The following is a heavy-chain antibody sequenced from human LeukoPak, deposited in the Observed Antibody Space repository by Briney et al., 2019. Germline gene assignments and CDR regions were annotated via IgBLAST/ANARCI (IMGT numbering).Heavy chain of an antibody. D-gene: IGHD3-9*01. Sequence: SETLSLTCTVSGGSISTYYWSWIRQPPGKGLEWIGYIYYSGSTSYNPSLKSRVTISVDTSKNQFSLKLSSVTAADTAVYYCARDRHDILTGCNWFDPWGQGTLVTVSS. J-gene: IGHJ5*02. CDR3: ARDRHDILTGCNWFDP. CDR1: GGSISTYY. V-gene: IGHV4-59*12. CDR2: IYYSGST.